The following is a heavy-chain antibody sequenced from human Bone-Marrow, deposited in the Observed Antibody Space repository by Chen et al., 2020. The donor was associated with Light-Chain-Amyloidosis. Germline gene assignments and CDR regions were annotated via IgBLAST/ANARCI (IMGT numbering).Heavy chain of an antibody. V-gene: IGHV5-51*01. CDR1: GYTFPNYW. Sequence: EVKKPGESLKISCKGPGYTFPNYWIGWVRQMPGKGLEWMGVIYPDDSDARYSLSFEGQVTISADKSITTAYLQWRGLKASDTAMYYCARRRDGYNFDYWGQGTLVTVSS. CDR2: IYPDDSDA. D-gene: IGHD5-12*01. CDR3: ARRRDGYNFDY. J-gene: IGHJ4*02.